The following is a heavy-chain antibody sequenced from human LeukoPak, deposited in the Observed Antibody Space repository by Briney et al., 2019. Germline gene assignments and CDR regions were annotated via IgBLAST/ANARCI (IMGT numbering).Heavy chain of an antibody. CDR2: INEDGSTT. D-gene: IGHD1-26*01. J-gene: IGHJ4*02. Sequence: SGGSLRLSCAASGFTFSSYSMNWVRQAPGKGLVWVSRINEDGSTTNYADSVKGRSTIFRDNAKNTLYLQMNSLRAEDTAVYYCVRDLGGRSGHWGQGTLVTVSS. CDR3: VRDLGGRSGH. V-gene: IGHV3-74*01. CDR1: GFTFSSYS.